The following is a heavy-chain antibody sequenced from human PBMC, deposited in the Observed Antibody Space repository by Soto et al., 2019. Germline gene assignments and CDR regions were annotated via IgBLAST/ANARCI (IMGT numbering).Heavy chain of an antibody. Sequence: SGPTLAHPTRTLTLNCAFSGVPLSTTGGGVGGVRQPPGKAREWLALIYWDDEVRYSPSLRNRLTITKDTSENQMGLTMTNIDTLDTATYYCLHRTVPNGAWFDPWGQGILVTVSS. V-gene: IGHV2-5*02. J-gene: IGHJ5*02. CDR1: GVPLSTTGGG. CDR2: IYWDDEV. CDR3: LHRTVPNGAWFDP. D-gene: IGHD4-4*01.